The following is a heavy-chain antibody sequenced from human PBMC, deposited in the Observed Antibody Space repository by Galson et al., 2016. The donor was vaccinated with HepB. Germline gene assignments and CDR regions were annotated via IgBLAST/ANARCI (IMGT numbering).Heavy chain of an antibody. CDR3: ARDSPLPAAFDS. CDR2: IYSDDST. D-gene: IGHD2-2*01. Sequence: SLRLFCAASGFTVSTNYMSWVRQAPGKGLEWVSVIYSDDSTYYADSVKGRFTISRDNSKNTVYFQLNSLRVEDTAVYYCARDSPLPAAFDSWGQGTLVTVSS. V-gene: IGHV3-66*01. CDR1: GFTVSTNY. J-gene: IGHJ4*02.